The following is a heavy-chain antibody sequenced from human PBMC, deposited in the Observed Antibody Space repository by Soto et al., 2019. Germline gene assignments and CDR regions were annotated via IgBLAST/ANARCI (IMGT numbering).Heavy chain of an antibody. V-gene: IGHV2-5*01. D-gene: IGHD6-19*01. J-gene: IGHJ4*02. CDR1: GFSLSASAVG. CDR2: LYWNDDN. CDR3: AHGSGWLSDY. Sequence: QITLKESGPTLVKPTQTLTLTCTFSGFSLSASAVGVGWIRQPPVKALEWLALLYWNDDNHYSPSLRSRLTLTKDPSKTQVVLTMTNMDPVDTATYYCAHGSGWLSDYWGQGVLVTVSS.